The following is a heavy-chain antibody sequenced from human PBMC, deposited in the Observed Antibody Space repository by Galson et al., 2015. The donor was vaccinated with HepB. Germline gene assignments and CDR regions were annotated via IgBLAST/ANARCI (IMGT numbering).Heavy chain of an antibody. J-gene: IGHJ5*02. V-gene: IGHV3-74*01. CDR1: GFTFSSNW. D-gene: IGHD7-27*01. CDR3: GNWGSS. Sequence: SLRLSCAASGFTFSSNWMQWVRRAPGKGLEWVSRINSDVSTTSYTDSVKGRSTISRDNAKNTLHLQMNSLRAEDTAVYYCGNWGSSWGQGTLVTVSS. CDR2: INSDVSTT.